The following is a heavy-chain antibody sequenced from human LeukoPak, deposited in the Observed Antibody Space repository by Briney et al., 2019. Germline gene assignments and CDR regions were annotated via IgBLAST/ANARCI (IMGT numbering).Heavy chain of an antibody. V-gene: IGHV3-23*01. Sequence: GGSLRLSCAASGFTFSSYAMSWVRQAPGKGLEWVSAISGSGGSTYYADSVKGRFTISRDNSRNTLYLQMNSLRAEDTAIYYCAKEVYGSGPYYLDYWGQGTLVTVSS. CDR3: AKEVYGSGPYYLDY. D-gene: IGHD3-10*01. CDR2: ISGSGGST. CDR1: GFTFSSYA. J-gene: IGHJ4*02.